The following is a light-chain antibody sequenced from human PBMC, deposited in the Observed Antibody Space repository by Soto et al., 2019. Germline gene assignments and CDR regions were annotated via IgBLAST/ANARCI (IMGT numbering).Light chain of an antibody. CDR1: QSISNW. Sequence: DIQMTQSPSTLSASVGDRVTITCRASQSISNWLAWYQQKPGKAPKLLVYQASRLPSGVPSRFSGSGSGTEFTLTISGLQPDDFATYCSQQYNSYTFGQGTKLEIK. CDR2: QAS. V-gene: IGKV1-5*03. CDR3: QQYNSYT. J-gene: IGKJ2*01.